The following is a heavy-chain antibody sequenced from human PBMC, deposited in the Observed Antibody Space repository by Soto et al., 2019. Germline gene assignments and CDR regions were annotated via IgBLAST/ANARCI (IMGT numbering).Heavy chain of an antibody. CDR2: LIPLFGTT. J-gene: IGHJ5*01. CDR1: GGTFSGHA. Sequence: QVQLVQSGAEVKKPGSSVKVSCEASGGTFSGHAISWVRQAPGQGPEWMGGLIPLFGTTQHAQNFQDRLTTAAAKSTCAASLAPCTRSTSERTADLGWLVKDWF. D-gene: IGHD6-19*01. CDR3: WLVKDWF. V-gene: IGHV1-69*06.